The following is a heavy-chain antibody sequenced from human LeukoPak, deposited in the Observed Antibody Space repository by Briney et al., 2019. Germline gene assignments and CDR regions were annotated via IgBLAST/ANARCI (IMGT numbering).Heavy chain of an antibody. J-gene: IGHJ3*02. V-gene: IGHV3-48*04. CDR3: AKGLSSSWYGDAFDI. Sequence: GGSLRLSCAASGFTFSDYSMNWVRQAPGKGLEWVSYISFSVNTKYYGDSVKGRFTISRDNAKNSLYLHMDSLRAEDTAVYYCAKGLSSSWYGDAFDIWGQGTMVTVSS. D-gene: IGHD6-13*01. CDR1: GFTFSDYS. CDR2: ISFSVNTK.